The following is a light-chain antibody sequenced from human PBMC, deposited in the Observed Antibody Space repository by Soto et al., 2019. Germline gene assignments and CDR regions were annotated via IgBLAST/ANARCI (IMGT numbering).Light chain of an antibody. Sequence: DIQMTQSPSSLSASVGDRVTITCRASQSISSYLNWYQQKPGKAPKLLIYAASSLQSGVPSRFSGSGSGTDFTLTIRSMQPEDVATYYCQQSYSTPITFGQGTRLAIK. CDR3: QQSYSTPIT. V-gene: IGKV1-39*01. J-gene: IGKJ5*01. CDR2: AAS. CDR1: QSISSY.